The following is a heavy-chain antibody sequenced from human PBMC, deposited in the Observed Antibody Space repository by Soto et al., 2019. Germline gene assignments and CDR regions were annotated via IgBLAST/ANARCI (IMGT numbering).Heavy chain of an antibody. CDR3: ARARGGTYCSGGSCFDY. Sequence: GASVKVSCKASGYTFTGYYMHWVRQAPGQGLEWMGWINPNSGGTNYAQKFQGWVTMTRDTSISTAYMELSRLRSDDTAVYYCARARGGTYCSGGSCFDYWGQGTLVTVSS. D-gene: IGHD2-15*01. CDR2: INPNSGGT. CDR1: GYTFTGYY. J-gene: IGHJ4*02. V-gene: IGHV1-2*04.